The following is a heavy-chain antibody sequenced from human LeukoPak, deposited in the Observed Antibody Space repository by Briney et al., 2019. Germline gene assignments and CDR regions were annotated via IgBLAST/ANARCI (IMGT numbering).Heavy chain of an antibody. J-gene: IGHJ4*02. D-gene: IGHD6-19*01. V-gene: IGHV4-34*01. Sequence: SETLSLTFVVYGGSFSGYYWSWIRQPPGKGLEWIGEINHSGSTNYNPSLKSRVTISVDTSKNQFSLKLSSVTAADTAVYYCARRQQWLVPRGAFDYWGQGTLVTVSS. CDR1: GGSFSGYY. CDR3: ARRQQWLVPRGAFDY. CDR2: INHSGST.